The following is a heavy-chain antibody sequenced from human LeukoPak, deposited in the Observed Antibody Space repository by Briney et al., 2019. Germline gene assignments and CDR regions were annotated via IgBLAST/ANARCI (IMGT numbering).Heavy chain of an antibody. CDR1: GFTFSSYR. CDR3: ARVLGYSYGSDFDY. CDR2: IKQDGSEK. J-gene: IGHJ4*02. D-gene: IGHD5-18*01. Sequence: GGSLRLSCAASGFTFSSYRMSWVRQAPGKGLEWVANIKQDGSEKYYVDSVKGRFTISRDNAKNSLYLQMNSLRAEDTAVYYCARVLGYSYGSDFDYWGQGTLVTVSS. V-gene: IGHV3-7*01.